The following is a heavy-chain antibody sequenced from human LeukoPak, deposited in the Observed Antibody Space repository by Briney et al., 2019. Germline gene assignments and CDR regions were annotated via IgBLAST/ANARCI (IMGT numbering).Heavy chain of an antibody. V-gene: IGHV4-4*07. CDR2: IHTSGSI. D-gene: IGHD3-22*01. CDR1: GGSVSSYY. J-gene: IGHJ4*02. Sequence: SETLSLTCTVSGGSVSSYYWSWIRQPAGKGLEWIGRIHTSGSINYNPSLKSRVTMSSDTSKNQFSLKLSSVTAADTAVYYCARDAYYYDSSGYFRFDYWGQGTLVTVSS. CDR3: ARDAYYYDSSGYFRFDY.